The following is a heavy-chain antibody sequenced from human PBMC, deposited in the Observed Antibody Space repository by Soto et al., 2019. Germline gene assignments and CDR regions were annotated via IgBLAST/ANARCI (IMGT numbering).Heavy chain of an antibody. J-gene: IGHJ3*02. CDR2: IYPGDSDT. Sequence: GESLKISCKGSGYSFTSYWIGWVRQMPGKGLEWMGIIYPGDSDTRYSPSFQGQVTISADKSIRPAYLQWSSLKASDTAMYYCARYQNWNYVRAFDIWGQGTMVTVSS. D-gene: IGHD1-7*01. V-gene: IGHV5-51*01. CDR1: GYSFTSYW. CDR3: ARYQNWNYVRAFDI.